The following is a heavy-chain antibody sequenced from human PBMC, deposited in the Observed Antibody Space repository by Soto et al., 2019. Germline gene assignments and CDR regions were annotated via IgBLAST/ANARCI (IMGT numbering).Heavy chain of an antibody. CDR1: GVSISNSRYY. CDR2: IYHTGNT. Sequence: QLQLQESGPGLVKSSETLSLTCTVSGVSISNSRYYWAWIRQPPGKGLEWIGSIYHTGNTYYNPSPRSLVTISVDTSKNQFSLKLTSVTAADTAVYYCARDYYDSSDYTTNWFDPCGQGTLVTVSS. J-gene: IGHJ5*02. CDR3: ARDYYDSSDYTTNWFDP. V-gene: IGHV4-39*01. D-gene: IGHD3-22*01.